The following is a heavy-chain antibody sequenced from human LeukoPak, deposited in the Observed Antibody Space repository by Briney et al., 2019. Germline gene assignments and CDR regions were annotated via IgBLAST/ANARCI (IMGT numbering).Heavy chain of an antibody. J-gene: IGHJ4*01. V-gene: IGHV6-1*01. D-gene: IGHD3-16*01. Sequence: SQTLSLTFAISGDSVSRNNAAWNWIRQSPSRGLEWLGNTYYRSRWYNDYAASVIGRITINSDTSRNQFSLQLNSVTPEDTSVYYCARGGNYAFDSWGQGTLVTVSS. CDR2: TYYRSRWYN. CDR3: ARGGNYAFDS. CDR1: GDSVSRNNAA.